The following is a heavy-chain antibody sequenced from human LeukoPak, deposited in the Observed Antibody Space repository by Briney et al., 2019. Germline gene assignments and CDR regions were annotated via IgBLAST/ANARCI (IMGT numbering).Heavy chain of an antibody. J-gene: IGHJ6*02. V-gene: IGHV4-4*07. D-gene: IGHD3-22*01. CDR1: GGSISSYY. CDR3: ARDGFLPQNYDSSGYPRGPYYYYYYGMDV. CDR2: IYTSGST. Sequence: PSETLSLTCTVSGGSISSYYWSRIRQPAGKGLEWIGRIYTSGSTNYNPSLKSRVTMSVDTSKNQFSLKLSSVTAADTAVYYCARDGFLPQNYDSSGYPRGPYYYYYYGMDVWGQGTTVTVSS.